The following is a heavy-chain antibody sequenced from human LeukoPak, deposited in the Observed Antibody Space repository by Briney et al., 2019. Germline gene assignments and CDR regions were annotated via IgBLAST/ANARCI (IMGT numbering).Heavy chain of an antibody. CDR2: ISVYNGNT. Sequence: ASVKVSCKASGYTSSRYGINWVRQAPGQGLEWMGWISVYNGNTDYSQRLQGRITMTADTSTSTAFMESTSLRSDDTAVYFCARESTSWSFEYWGQGTLVTVS. CDR1: GYTSSRYG. CDR3: ARESTSWSFEY. D-gene: IGHD6-13*01. V-gene: IGHV1-18*01. J-gene: IGHJ4*02.